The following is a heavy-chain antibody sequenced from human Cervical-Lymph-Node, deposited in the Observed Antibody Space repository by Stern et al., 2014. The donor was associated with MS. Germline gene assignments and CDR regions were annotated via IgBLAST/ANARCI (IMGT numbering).Heavy chain of an antibody. Sequence: QLVQSGAEVKKPGSSVNVSCMASGGTFSSSYAITWMRQAPGQGLEGMGRIIPLLGLPYYPQKFQGGVPITADTSTNTAYMGLNSLTSEDTAVYYCARGVVSNRATATLHNLFDPWGQGTLVTVSS. D-gene: IGHD1-1*01. V-gene: IGHV1-69*09. CDR1: GGTFSSSYA. CDR2: IIPLLGLP. CDR3: ARGVVSNRATATLHNLFDP. J-gene: IGHJ5*02.